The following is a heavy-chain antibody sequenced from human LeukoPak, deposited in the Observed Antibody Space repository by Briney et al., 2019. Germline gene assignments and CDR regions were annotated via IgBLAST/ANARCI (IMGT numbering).Heavy chain of an antibody. CDR2: IIPIFGTA. CDR1: GGTFSSYA. J-gene: IGHJ4*02. V-gene: IGHV1-69*01. D-gene: IGHD6-19*01. Sequence: SVKVSCKASGGTFSSYAISWVRQAPGQGLEWMGGIIPIFGTANYAQKFQGRATITADESTSTAYMELSSLRSEDTAVYYCARGEEWLVHSAIDYWGQGTLVTVSS. CDR3: ARGEEWLVHSAIDY.